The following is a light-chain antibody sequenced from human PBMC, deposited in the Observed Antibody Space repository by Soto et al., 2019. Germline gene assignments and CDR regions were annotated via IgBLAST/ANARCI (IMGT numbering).Light chain of an antibody. CDR1: QALTSKY. V-gene: IGKV3-20*01. Sequence: DIVLTQSPGTLSLSPGEGATLSCRASQALTSKYLAWFQQKPGKAPRLLIYGSSRRATGIPDRFSGSGSGTDFTLTISRLEPEDFAVYYCQQYGNAPPYTFGQGTKLEIK. J-gene: IGKJ2*01. CDR3: QQYGNAPPYT. CDR2: GSS.